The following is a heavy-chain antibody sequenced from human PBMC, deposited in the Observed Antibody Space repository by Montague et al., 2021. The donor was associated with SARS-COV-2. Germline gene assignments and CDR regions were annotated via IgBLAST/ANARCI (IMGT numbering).Heavy chain of an antibody. Sequence: SETLSLTCAVSGGSFSRYYWSWIRQPPGKGLEWIGEISQSGNTKYNPSLQSRVSISLDTSRNQFSLKVSSVTAAETAIYYCARLGDGIVPSPILGLGPYYSFYYMDVWGKGTTVTVSS. CDR1: GGSFSRYY. CDR3: ARLGDGIVPSPILGLGPYYSFYYMDV. CDR2: ISQSGNT. J-gene: IGHJ6*03. D-gene: IGHD2-2*02. V-gene: IGHV4-34*01.